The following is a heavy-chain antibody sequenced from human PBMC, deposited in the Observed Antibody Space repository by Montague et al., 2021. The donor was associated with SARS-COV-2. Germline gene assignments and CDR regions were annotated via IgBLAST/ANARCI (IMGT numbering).Heavy chain of an antibody. CDR3: AKHPGTGALVNWYFDL. D-gene: IGHD3-10*01. Sequence: SLRLSCAASGFTFSNDAMSWVRQAPGRGLQWASTIFGSGAGTYYADSVKGRFTISRDNSRDTLYLQMNGLKAEDTAKYYCAKHPGTGALVNWYFDLWGRGTVVSVS. CDR1: GFTFSNDA. J-gene: IGHJ2*01. V-gene: IGHV3-23*01. CDR2: IFGSGAGT.